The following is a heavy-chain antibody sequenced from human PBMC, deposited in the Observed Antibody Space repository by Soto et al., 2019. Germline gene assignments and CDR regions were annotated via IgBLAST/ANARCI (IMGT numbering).Heavy chain of an antibody. CDR2: INEDGRII. CDR3: TRDIGGWGAY. V-gene: IGHV3-74*01. Sequence: EVQLVESGGGLVQPGGSLRLSCAASGFTFSNFWMHWVRQVPGKGLMWVSRINEDGRIINYADSVKGRFTISRDNARETLYWKRNGLRAGDTAIYSCTRDIGGWGAYWGQGALVTVSS. D-gene: IGHD3-10*01. J-gene: IGHJ4*02. CDR1: GFTFSNFW.